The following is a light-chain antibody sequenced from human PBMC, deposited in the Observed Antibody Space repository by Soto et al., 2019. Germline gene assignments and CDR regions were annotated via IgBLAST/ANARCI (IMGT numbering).Light chain of an antibody. CDR1: LSVSSSY. CDR3: QQYGSSPRYT. Sequence: EVVLTQSPGTLSLSPGERATLSCRASLSVSSSYLAWYQQKPGQAPRLLIYGASSRATGIPDRFSGSGSGTDFTLTISRLEPEDSAVYYCQQYGSSPRYTFCQGTKLEIK. J-gene: IGKJ2*01. CDR2: GAS. V-gene: IGKV3-20*01.